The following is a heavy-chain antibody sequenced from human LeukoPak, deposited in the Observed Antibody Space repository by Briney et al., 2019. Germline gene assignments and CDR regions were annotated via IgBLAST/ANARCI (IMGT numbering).Heavy chain of an antibody. CDR3: ARLFTLVRGVPSSAFDL. CDR2: IYPGDSDT. CDR1: GYSFTCYW. V-gene: IGHV5-51*01. D-gene: IGHD3-10*01. Sequence: GESLKISCKGSGYSFTCYWIGWGRQRPGKGLEGMGIIYPGDSDTRYSPSFQVQVTISADKCISTAYLHCSRLKASDTAMYYCARLFTLVRGVPSSAFDLWGQGTMVTVSS. J-gene: IGHJ3*01.